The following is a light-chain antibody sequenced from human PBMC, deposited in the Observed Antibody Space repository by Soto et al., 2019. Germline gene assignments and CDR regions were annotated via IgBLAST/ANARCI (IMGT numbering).Light chain of an antibody. Sequence: QSALTQPASASGCPGQSITISCTGTSSDVGGYNYVSWYQQHPGKAPKLMIYDVSNRPSGVSNRFSGSKSGNTASLTISGLQAEDEADYYCSSYTSSSTLVVFGGRTKLTVL. V-gene: IGLV2-14*01. CDR3: SSYTSSSTLVV. J-gene: IGLJ2*01. CDR1: SSDVGGYNY. CDR2: DVS.